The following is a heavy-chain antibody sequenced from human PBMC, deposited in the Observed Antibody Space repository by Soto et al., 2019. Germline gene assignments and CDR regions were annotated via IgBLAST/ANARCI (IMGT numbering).Heavy chain of an antibody. CDR2: IIPMFRRL. V-gene: IGHV1-69*01. CDR1: GGSFSRYG. CDR3: VGFNRECTTTSCYTPHGTFHYGMVV. J-gene: IGHJ6*02. D-gene: IGHD2-2*01. Sequence: QVQVVQSGAEMKKTGSSVKVSCKASGGSFSRYGISWLRQAPGQGLEWRGGIIPMFRRLTYAEKFRGRVTINADESTNPAYMALSRLRSDATAVYYCVGFNRECTTTSCYTPHGTFHYGMVVWGHGTTVDASS.